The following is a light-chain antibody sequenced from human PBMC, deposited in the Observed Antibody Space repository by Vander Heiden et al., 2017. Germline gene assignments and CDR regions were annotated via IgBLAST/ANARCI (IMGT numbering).Light chain of an antibody. Sequence: DSVLTQSRLSLPVTPGEPASISCRSSQSLLHSNGYNYLDWYLQKPGQSPQLLIYLGSNRASGVPDRFSGSGSGTDFTLKISRVEAEAVGVYYCRQALQTPLTFGQGTRLEIK. CDR2: LGS. CDR1: QSLLHSNGYNY. CDR3: RQALQTPLT. J-gene: IGKJ5*01. V-gene: IGKV2-28*01.